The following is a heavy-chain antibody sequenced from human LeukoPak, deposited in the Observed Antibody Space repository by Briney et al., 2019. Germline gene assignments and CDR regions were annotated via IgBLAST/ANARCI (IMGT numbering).Heavy chain of an antibody. CDR2: INPNSGGT. Sequence: ASVKVSCKASGYTFTSYGISWVRQAPGQGLEWMGWINPNSGGTNYAQKFQGRVTMTRDTSISTAYMELSRLRSDDTAVYYCAPDYDILTGYYWVYWGQGTLVTVSS. D-gene: IGHD3-9*01. CDR3: APDYDILTGYYWVY. CDR1: GYTFTSYG. J-gene: IGHJ4*02. V-gene: IGHV1-2*02.